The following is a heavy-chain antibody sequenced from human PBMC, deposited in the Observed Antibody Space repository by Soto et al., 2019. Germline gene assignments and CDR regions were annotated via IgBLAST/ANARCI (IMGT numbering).Heavy chain of an antibody. J-gene: IGHJ5*02. CDR1: GYTFTSYG. CDR2: ISAYNGNT. D-gene: IGHD1-26*01. CDR3: ARFRWELLSGNWFDP. V-gene: IGHV1-18*01. Sequence: ASVKVSCKASGYTFTSYGISWVRQAPGQGLEWMGWISAYNGNTNYAQKLQGRVTMTTDTSTSTAYMELRSLRSDDTAVYYWARFRWELLSGNWFDPWGQGTLVTVSS.